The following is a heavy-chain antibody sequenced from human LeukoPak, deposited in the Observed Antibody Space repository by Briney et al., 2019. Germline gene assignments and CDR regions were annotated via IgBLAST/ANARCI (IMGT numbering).Heavy chain of an antibody. CDR2: IRYDGSNK. Sequence: GGSLRLSCAASGFTFSSYGMHWVRQAPGKGLEWVAFIRYDGSNKYYADSVKGRFTISRDNSKNTLYLQMNSLRAEDTAVYYCAKDGPYYYGSGSARNYYYYYMDVWGKGTTVTVSS. V-gene: IGHV3-30*02. CDR3: AKDGPYYYGSGSARNYYYYYMDV. CDR1: GFTFSSYG. J-gene: IGHJ6*03. D-gene: IGHD3-10*01.